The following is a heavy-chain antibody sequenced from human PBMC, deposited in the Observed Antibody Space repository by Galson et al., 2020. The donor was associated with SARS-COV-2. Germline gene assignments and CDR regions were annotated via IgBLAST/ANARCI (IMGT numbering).Heavy chain of an antibody. CDR2: IIPMFGTA. D-gene: IGHD3-10*01. CDR3: ARDLVSYTYDSGYYYMDV. CDR1: GGTFSSYA. Sequence: ASVKVSCKASGGTFSSYAISWVRQAPGQGLEWMGGIIPMFGTANYAQKFQGRVTITTDESTSTAYMELNSLRSEDTAVYYCARDLVSYTYDSGYYYMDVWGKRTTVTVAS. J-gene: IGHJ6*03. V-gene: IGHV1-69*05.